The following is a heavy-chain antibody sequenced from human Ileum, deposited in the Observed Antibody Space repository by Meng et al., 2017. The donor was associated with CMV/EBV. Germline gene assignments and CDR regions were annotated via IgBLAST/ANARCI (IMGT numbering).Heavy chain of an antibody. J-gene: IGHJ4*02. CDR3: ASGDSLRAVDF. CDR2: IYYSGGT. CDR1: GASISRSTYY. Sequence: QLPLTESGPGLVKPSETLSLTCTVSGASISRSTYYWGWIRQPPGKGLEWIGSIYYSGGTYYNPSLKSRVTISVDTSKNQFSLKLNSVTAADTAVYYCASGDSLRAVDFWGQGTLVTVSS. V-gene: IGHV4-39*07. D-gene: IGHD2-21*02.